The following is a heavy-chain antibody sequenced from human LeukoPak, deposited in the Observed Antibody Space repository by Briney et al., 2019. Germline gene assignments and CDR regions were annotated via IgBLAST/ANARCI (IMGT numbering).Heavy chain of an antibody. CDR2: IKVDGTEK. CDR1: GFSFSAYW. J-gene: IGHJ4*02. D-gene: IGHD1-1*01. Sequence: GESLRLSCAASGFSFSAYWMSWVRQAPGKGLECVANIKVDGTEKYYVDSVKGRFTISRDNAKNSLSLQMSGLRAEDTAVYYCARDWNGSGTAFDHWGQGTLVTVSS. V-gene: IGHV3-7*05. CDR3: ARDWNGSGTAFDH.